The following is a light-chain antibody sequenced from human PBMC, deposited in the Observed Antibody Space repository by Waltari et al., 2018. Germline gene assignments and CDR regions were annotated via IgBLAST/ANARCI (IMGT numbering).Light chain of an antibody. J-gene: IGLJ2*01. CDR1: SSNIGDGYD. CDR2: DNS. CDR3: QVWESSLSAVV. Sequence: QSVLPQPPSVSGAPGQRVTIACTGSSSNIGDGYDVPWNQELPGTAPKLLIYDNSNRPSGIPDRFSGSKSGTSASLAITGLQAGDEADYYCQVWESSLSAVVFGGGTKLTVL. V-gene: IGLV1-40*01.